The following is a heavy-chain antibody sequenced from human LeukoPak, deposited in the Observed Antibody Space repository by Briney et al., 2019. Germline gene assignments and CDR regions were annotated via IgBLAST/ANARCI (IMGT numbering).Heavy chain of an antibody. Sequence: SETLSLTCAVYGGSPSGYYWSWIRQPPGKGLEWIGEINHSGSTNYNPSLKSRVTISVDTSKNQFSLKLSSVTAADTAVYYCARASPYFYYYYMDVWGKGTTVTISS. CDR2: INHSGST. CDR3: ARASPYFYYYYMDV. CDR1: GGSPSGYY. J-gene: IGHJ6*03. V-gene: IGHV4-34*01.